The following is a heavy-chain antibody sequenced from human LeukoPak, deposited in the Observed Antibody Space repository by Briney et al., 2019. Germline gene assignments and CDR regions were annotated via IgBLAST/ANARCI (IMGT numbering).Heavy chain of an antibody. J-gene: IGHJ4*02. D-gene: IGHD6-13*01. V-gene: IGHV3-23*01. CDR2: ISPRGDIT. CDR1: GFSFRSHG. CDR3: AKDNGAGSSSWYDY. Sequence: GGTLRLSCAASGFSFRSHGMNWVRQAPGKGLEWVSGISPRGDITYYKDSVRGRFTISRDNAKNSLYLQMNSLRAEDTALYYCAKDNGAGSSSWYDYWGQGTLVTVSS.